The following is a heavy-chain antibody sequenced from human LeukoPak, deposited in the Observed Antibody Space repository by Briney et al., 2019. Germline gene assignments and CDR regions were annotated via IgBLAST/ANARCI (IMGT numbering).Heavy chain of an antibody. V-gene: IGHV3-66*01. CDR3: AGLRGPYSNLDY. CDR2: IYSGGST. CDR1: GFTVRSNY. D-gene: IGHD4-11*01. J-gene: IGHJ4*02. Sequence: PGGSLRLSCAASGFTVRSNYMSWVRRAPGKGLEWVSVIYSGGSTYYADSVKGRFTISRDNSKNTLYLQMNSLRAEDTAVYYCAGLRGPYSNLDYWGQGTLVTVSS.